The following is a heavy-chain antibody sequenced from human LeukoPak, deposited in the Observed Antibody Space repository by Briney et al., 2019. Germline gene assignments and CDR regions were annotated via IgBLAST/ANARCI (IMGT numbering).Heavy chain of an antibody. CDR3: ARAIRGEYYFDH. CDR1: GGSFSGYY. J-gene: IGHJ4*02. CDR2: INHSGST. Sequence: ETLSLTCAVYGGSFSGYYWSWIRQPPGKGLEWIGEINHSGSTNYNPSLKSRVTISVDTSKNQFSLKLSSVTAADTAVYYCARAIRGEYYFDHWGQGTLVTVSS. D-gene: IGHD3-10*01. V-gene: IGHV4-34*01.